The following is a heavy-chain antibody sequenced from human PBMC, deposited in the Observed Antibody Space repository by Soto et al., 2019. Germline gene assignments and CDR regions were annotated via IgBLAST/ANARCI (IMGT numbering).Heavy chain of an antibody. CDR3: ATSHTSYSDY. CDR2: ISYDGSNK. Sequence: WGSLRLSCAASGFTFSSYGMHWVRQAPGKGLEWVAVISYDGSNKYYADSVKGRFTISRDNSKNTLYLQMNSPRAEDTAVYYCATSHTSYSDYWGQGTLVTVSS. CDR1: GFTFSSYG. J-gene: IGHJ4*02. V-gene: IGHV3-30*03.